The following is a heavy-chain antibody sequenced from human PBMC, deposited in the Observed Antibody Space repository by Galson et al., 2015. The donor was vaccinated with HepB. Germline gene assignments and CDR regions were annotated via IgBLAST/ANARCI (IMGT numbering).Heavy chain of an antibody. Sequence: SLRLSCAASGFTFSSYGMHWVRQAPGKGLEWVAVISYDGSNKYYADSVKGRFTISRDNSKNTLYLQMNSLRAEDTAVYYCAKGEYSSGWYFDYWGQGTLVTVSS. CDR2: ISYDGSNK. V-gene: IGHV3-30*18. J-gene: IGHJ4*02. CDR3: AKGEYSSGWYFDY. D-gene: IGHD6-19*01. CDR1: GFTFSSYG.